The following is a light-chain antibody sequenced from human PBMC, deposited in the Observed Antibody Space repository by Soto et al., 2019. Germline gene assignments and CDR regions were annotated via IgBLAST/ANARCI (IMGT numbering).Light chain of an antibody. V-gene: IGLV3-1*01. CDR3: QAWDSGTVV. CDR1: KLGDKY. Sequence: SYELTQAPSVSVSPGQTASITCSGDKLGDKYACWYQQKPGQPPVLVMYKDDKRPSGIPERFSGSNSGNTATLTISGTQAMDEADYYCQAWDSGTVVFGGGTKLTVL. J-gene: IGLJ2*01. CDR2: KDD.